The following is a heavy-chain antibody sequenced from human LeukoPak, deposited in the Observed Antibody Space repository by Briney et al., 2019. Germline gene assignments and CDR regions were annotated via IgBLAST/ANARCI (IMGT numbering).Heavy chain of an antibody. Sequence: SETLSLTCTVSGGSVSSGSYYWCWIRQPPGKGLEWIGYIYYSGSTNYNPSLKSRVTISVDTSKNQFSLRLSSVTAADTAVYYCARENTAMGIDYWGQGTLVTVSS. D-gene: IGHD5-18*01. J-gene: IGHJ4*02. CDR2: IYYSGST. V-gene: IGHV4-61*01. CDR1: GGSVSSGSYY. CDR3: ARENTAMGIDY.